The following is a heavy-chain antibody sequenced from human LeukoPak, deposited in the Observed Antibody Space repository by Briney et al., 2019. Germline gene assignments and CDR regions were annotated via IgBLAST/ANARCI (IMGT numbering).Heavy chain of an antibody. D-gene: IGHD5-18*01. J-gene: IGHJ6*03. V-gene: IGHV1-69*06. CDR3: ARGGHTAMVLYYYYLDV. Sequence: GSSVKVSCKPSGGTLNSYAISWVRQAPGQGLEWMGGIVPIFGTPSYAQEFQGRVTISADTSTGTAYMELSSLRSEDTAIYFCARGGHTAMVLYYYYLDVWGNGTTVTVSS. CDR1: GGTLNSYA. CDR2: IVPIFGTP.